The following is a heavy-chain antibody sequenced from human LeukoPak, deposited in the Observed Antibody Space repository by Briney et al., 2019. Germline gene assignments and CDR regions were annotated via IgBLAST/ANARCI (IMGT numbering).Heavy chain of an antibody. Sequence: GASVKVSCKASGGTFSDYAISWVRQAPGQGLEWMGGIIPMFGPNYAQKFQDRVTITADESTNTAYMELSSLGSEDTALYYCARDTERFTSWGQGTLVTVSS. CDR2: IIPMFGP. CDR3: ARDTERFTS. V-gene: IGHV1-69*13. CDR1: GGTFSDYA. J-gene: IGHJ5*01. D-gene: IGHD2-8*02.